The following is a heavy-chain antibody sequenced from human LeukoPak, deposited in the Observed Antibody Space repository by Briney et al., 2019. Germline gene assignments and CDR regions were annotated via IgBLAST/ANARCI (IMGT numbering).Heavy chain of an antibody. CDR3: ARELPDYDSSGYYSIDY. J-gene: IGHJ4*02. D-gene: IGHD3-22*01. V-gene: IGHV1-46*01. Sequence: ASVKVSCKASGYTFTSYYMHWVRQAPGQGLEWMGIINPSGGSTSYAQKFQGRVTMTRDTSTSTVYMEPSSLRSEDTAVYYCARELPDYDSSGYYSIDYWGQGTLVTVSP. CDR1: GYTFTSYY. CDR2: INPSGGST.